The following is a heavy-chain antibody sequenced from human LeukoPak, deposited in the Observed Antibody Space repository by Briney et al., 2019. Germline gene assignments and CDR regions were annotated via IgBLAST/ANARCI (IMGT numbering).Heavy chain of an antibody. CDR3: AREGGRGVVADSFYFDS. J-gene: IGHJ4*02. D-gene: IGHD3-22*01. V-gene: IGHV3-48*03. Sequence: GGSLTLSCAASAFTFSSYEMNWVRQAPGKGLEWVSSISSSGSTIYYADSGKGRFSISRDNAKTSLYLQMNSLRAEDTAIYYCAREGGRGVVADSFYFDSWGQGTLVTVSS. CDR1: AFTFSSYE. CDR2: ISSSGSTI.